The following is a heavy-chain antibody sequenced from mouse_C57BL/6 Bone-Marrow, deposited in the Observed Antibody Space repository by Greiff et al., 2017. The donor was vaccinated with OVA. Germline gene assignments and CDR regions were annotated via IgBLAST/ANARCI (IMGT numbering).Heavy chain of an antibody. V-gene: IGHV5-17*01. D-gene: IGHD2-4*01. CDR3: AREDYDGAMDY. CDR1: GFTFSDYG. CDR2: ISSGSSTI. Sequence: EVQLVESGGGLVKPGGSLKLSCAASGFTFSDYGMHWVRQAPEKGLEWVAYISSGSSTIYYADTVKGRFTISRDNDTNTLFLQMTSLRSEDTAMYDCAREDYDGAMDYWGQGTSVTVSS. J-gene: IGHJ4*01.